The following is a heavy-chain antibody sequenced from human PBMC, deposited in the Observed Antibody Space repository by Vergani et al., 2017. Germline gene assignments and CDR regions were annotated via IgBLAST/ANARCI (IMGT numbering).Heavy chain of an antibody. V-gene: IGHV7-4-1*02. D-gene: IGHD5-12*01. CDR3: ARLVATIHYYGMDV. CDR2: TKTNTGNP. Sequence: QVQLVQSGSELKKPGASVKVFCKASGHIFTSYATNWVRQAPGQGLEWMGWTKTNTGNPTYAQGFTGRFVFSLDTSVSTAYLQISSLKAEDTAVYYCARLVATIHYYGMDVWGQGTTVTVSS. CDR1: GHIFTSYA. J-gene: IGHJ6*02.